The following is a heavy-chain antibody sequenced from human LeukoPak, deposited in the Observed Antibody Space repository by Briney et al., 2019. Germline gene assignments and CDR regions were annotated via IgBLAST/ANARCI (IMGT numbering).Heavy chain of an antibody. CDR2: IYYSGST. D-gene: IGHD4-17*01. Sequence: SETLSLTCAVDGGSLSNYYWSWIRQPPGKGLEWIGYIYYSGSTNYNPSLKSRVTISVDTSKNQFSLKLSSVTAADTAVYYCARERAVTTYYYFDYWGQGTLVTVSS. CDR3: ARERAVTTYYYFDY. CDR1: GGSLSNYY. J-gene: IGHJ4*02. V-gene: IGHV4-59*01.